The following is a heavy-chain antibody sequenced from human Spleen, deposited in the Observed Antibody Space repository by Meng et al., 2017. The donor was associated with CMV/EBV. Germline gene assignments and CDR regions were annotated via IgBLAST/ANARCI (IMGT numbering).Heavy chain of an antibody. D-gene: IGHD2-2*01. CDR3: ARDRYCSSTSCYRDYYYGMDV. CDR1: GYTFTSYY. J-gene: IGHJ6*02. Sequence: ASVKVSCKASGYTFTSYYMHWVRQAPGQGLEWMGIINPSGGSTSYAQKFQGRVTMTRDTSTSTVYMELSRLRSDDTAVYYCARDRYCSSTSCYRDYYYGMDVWGQGTTVTVSS. V-gene: IGHV1-46*01. CDR2: INPSGGST.